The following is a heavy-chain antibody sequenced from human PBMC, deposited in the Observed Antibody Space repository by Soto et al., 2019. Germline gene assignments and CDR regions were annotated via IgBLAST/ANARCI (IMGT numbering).Heavy chain of an antibody. Sequence: PWGSLRLSCAASGFTFSSYGMHWVRQAPGKGLEWVAVIWYDGSNKYYADSVKGRFTISRDNSKNTLYLQMNSLRAEDTAVYYCARTPGRDDYYYYGMDVWGQGTTVTVSS. CDR2: IWYDGSNK. V-gene: IGHV3-33*01. CDR3: ARTPGRDDYYYYGMDV. CDR1: GFTFSSYG. J-gene: IGHJ6*02.